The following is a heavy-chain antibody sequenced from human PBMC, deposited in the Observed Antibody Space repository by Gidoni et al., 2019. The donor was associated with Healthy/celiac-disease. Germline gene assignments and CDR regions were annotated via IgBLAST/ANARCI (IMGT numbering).Heavy chain of an antibody. J-gene: IGHJ4*02. CDR1: GGSISSGSYY. V-gene: IGHV4-61*02. CDR3: ARDGGNDSPDY. D-gene: IGHD1-26*01. Sequence: QVQLQESGPGLVKPSQTLSLTCTVSGGSISSGSYYWSWIRQPAGKGLEWIGRIYTSGSTNYNPSLKSRVTISVDTSKNQFSLKLSSVTAADTAVYYCARDGGNDSPDYWGQGTLVTVSS. CDR2: IYTSGST.